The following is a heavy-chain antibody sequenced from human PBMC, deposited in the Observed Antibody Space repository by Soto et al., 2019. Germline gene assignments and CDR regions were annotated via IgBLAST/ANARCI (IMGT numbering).Heavy chain of an antibody. V-gene: IGHV1-46*02. CDR1: GYTFNAFY. D-gene: IGHD4-17*01. Sequence: ASVKVSCKAFGYTFNAFYMHWVRQAPGQGLEWMGVINPSGDGTSYAQKFQGRVTMTRDTSTSTVYMELSSLRSEETAVYYCASAALGYDYADVWGQGTTVTVSS. CDR2: INPSGDGT. J-gene: IGHJ6*02. CDR3: ASAALGYDYADV.